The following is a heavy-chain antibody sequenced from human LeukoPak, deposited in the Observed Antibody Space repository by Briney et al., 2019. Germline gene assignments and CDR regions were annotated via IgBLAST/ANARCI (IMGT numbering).Heavy chain of an antibody. CDR3: AREQGYDSSSDY. D-gene: IGHD3-22*01. CDR2: ISSSSSYI. CDR1: GFTFSSYS. V-gene: IGHV3-21*01. J-gene: IGHJ4*02. Sequence: GSLRLSCAASGFTFSSYSMNWVRQAPGEGLEWVSSISSSSSYIYYADSVKGRFTISRDNAKNSLYLQMNSLRAEDTAVYYCAREQGYDSSSDYWGQGTLVTVSS.